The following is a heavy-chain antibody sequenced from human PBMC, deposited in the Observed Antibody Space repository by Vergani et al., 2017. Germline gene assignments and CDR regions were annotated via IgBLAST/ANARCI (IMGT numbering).Heavy chain of an antibody. V-gene: IGHV4-39*07. CDR3: ARDLHETPSITSFDP. Sequence: QLQLQESGPGLVKPSETLSLTCTVSGGSISSSSYYWGWIRQPPGKGLEWIGSIYYSGSTYYNPSLKSRVTISVDTSKNQFSLKLSSVTAADTAVYYCARDLHETPSITSFDPWGQGTLVTVSS. J-gene: IGHJ5*02. CDR2: IYYSGST. CDR1: GGSISSSSYY. D-gene: IGHD3-10*01.